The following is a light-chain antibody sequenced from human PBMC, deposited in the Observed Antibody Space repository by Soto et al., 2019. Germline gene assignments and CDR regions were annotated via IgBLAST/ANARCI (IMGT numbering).Light chain of an antibody. CDR2: AAS. V-gene: IGKV1-27*01. J-gene: IGKJ3*01. CDR3: QKYNSAPCT. Sequence: DIQMTQSQSSLSASVGDRVTITCRASQGISHYLAWYQQKPGKVPKLLIYAASTLQSGVPSRFSGSGSGTDFTLTISSLQPEDVATYYCQKYNSAPCTFGPGTKVDIK. CDR1: QGISHY.